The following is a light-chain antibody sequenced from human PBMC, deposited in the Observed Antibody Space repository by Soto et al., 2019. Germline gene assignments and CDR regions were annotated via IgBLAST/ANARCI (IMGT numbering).Light chain of an antibody. Sequence: DLQMTQSPSSVSASVGDSVTITCRASQAISSWLAWYQQKPGKAPKLLIYAASNLQSGVPSRFSGSGSGPDFTLTISNLQPEDFATYYCQQANSFPPTFGGGTKVEIK. V-gene: IGKV1-12*01. CDR3: QQANSFPPT. J-gene: IGKJ4*01. CDR2: AAS. CDR1: QAISSW.